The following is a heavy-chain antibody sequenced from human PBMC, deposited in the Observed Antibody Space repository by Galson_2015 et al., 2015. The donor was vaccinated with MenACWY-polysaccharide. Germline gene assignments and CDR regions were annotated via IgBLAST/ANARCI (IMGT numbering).Heavy chain of an antibody. J-gene: IGHJ4*02. Sequence: SLRLSCAASGFPFSTYWMHWVRHAPGKGLVWVSRIKSDGSSTHYADSVNGRFIISRDNAKNTLYLQMNSLTAEDSALYYCARGYSAYDWGQGTLVTVSA. V-gene: IGHV3-74*01. CDR2: IKSDGSST. D-gene: IGHD5-12*01. CDR3: ARGYSAYD. CDR1: GFPFSTYW.